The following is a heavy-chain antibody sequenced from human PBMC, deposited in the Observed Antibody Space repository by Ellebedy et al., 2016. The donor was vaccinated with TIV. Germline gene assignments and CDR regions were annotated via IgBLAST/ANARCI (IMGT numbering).Heavy chain of an antibody. CDR1: GFTFSSYD. CDR3: ARAGSVGYWYFDL. CDR2: IGTAGDP. J-gene: IGHJ2*01. V-gene: IGHV3-13*05. Sequence: PGESLKISCAASGFTFSSYDMHWVRQATGKGLEWVSAIGTAGDPYYPGSVKGRFTISRENAKNSLYLQMNSLRAGDTAVYYCARAGSVGYWYFDLWGRGTLVTVSS. D-gene: IGHD5/OR15-5a*01.